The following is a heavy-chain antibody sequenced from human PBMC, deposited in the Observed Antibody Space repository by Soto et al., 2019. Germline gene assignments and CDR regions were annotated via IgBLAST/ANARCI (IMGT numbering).Heavy chain of an antibody. CDR3: ARDGSAAALGY. CDR2: INADNGNT. D-gene: IGHD6-13*01. V-gene: IGHV1-3*01. Sequence: ASVKVSCKASGYTFTSYAMHWVRQAPGQRLEWMGWINADNGNTKYSQKFQGRVTMTTDTSTSTAYMELRSLRSDDTAVYYCARDGSAAALGYWGQGTLVTVSS. J-gene: IGHJ4*02. CDR1: GYTFTSYA.